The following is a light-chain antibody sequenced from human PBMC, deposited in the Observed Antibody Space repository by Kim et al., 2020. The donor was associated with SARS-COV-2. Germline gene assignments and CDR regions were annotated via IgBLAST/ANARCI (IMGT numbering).Light chain of an antibody. CDR1: LSVSSSY. V-gene: IGKV3-20*01. Sequence: SPVKSAFPSCGASLSVSSSYLPGYHKKPGQYPRHLFFGASSRATGIPARFCAGGTGTDFTHPTSSLDPKDFAVYYFQQYCSSPITFGQGTRPDIK. CDR3: QQYCSSPIT. CDR2: GAS. J-gene: IGKJ5*01.